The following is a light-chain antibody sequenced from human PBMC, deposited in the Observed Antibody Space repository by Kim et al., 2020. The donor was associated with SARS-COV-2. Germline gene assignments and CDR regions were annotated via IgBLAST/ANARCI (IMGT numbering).Light chain of an antibody. V-gene: IGLV3-1*01. J-gene: IGLJ2*01. Sequence: VSPGQTARITGSGEKLGDKYACWYQQRPGQSPVLVIYQDSKRPSGIPERFSGSNSGNTATLTISGTQAMDEADYYCQAWDSSTVVFGGGTKLTVL. CDR1: KLGDKY. CDR2: QDS. CDR3: QAWDSSTVV.